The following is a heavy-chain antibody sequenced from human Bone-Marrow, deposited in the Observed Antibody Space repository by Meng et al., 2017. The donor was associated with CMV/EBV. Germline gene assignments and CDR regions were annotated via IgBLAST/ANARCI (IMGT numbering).Heavy chain of an antibody. V-gene: IGHV3-30*04. D-gene: IGHD2-2*01. Sequence: GGLLRFPGAASGFTFSSYAMSWFPQAPGKGLEWVAVISYDGSNKYYADSVKGRFTISRDNSKNTLYLQMNSLGAEDTAVYYCARGWAWYQLPGGDAFDIWGQGTMVTVSS. CDR2: ISYDGSNK. CDR3: ARGWAWYQLPGGDAFDI. J-gene: IGHJ3*02. CDR1: GFTFSSYA.